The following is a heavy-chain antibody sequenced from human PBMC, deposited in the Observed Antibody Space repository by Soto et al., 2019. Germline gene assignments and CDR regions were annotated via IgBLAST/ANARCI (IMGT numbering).Heavy chain of an antibody. Sequence: QVQLVESGGGLVKPGGSPRLSCAASGFTFSDYYMSWIRQAPGKGLEWVSYISSSGSTIYYADSVKGRFTISRDNAKNSLYLQMNSLRAEDTAVYYCARSYNWNPPYYYGMDVWGQGTTVTVSS. V-gene: IGHV3-11*01. D-gene: IGHD1-20*01. J-gene: IGHJ6*02. CDR3: ARSYNWNPPYYYGMDV. CDR1: GFTFSDYY. CDR2: ISSSGSTI.